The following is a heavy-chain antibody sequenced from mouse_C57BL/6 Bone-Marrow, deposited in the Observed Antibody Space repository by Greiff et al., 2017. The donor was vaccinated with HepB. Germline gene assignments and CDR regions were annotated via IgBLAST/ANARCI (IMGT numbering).Heavy chain of an antibody. CDR3: ARKGYYGSSPNWYFDV. Sequence: VQLKQSVAELVRPGASVKLSCTASGFNIKNTYMHWVKQRPEQGLEWIGRIDPANGNTKYAPKFQGKATITADTSSNTAYLQLSSLTSEDTAIYYCARKGYYGSSPNWYFDVWGTGTTVTVSS. D-gene: IGHD1-1*01. CDR1: GFNIKNTY. CDR2: IDPANGNT. V-gene: IGHV14-3*01. J-gene: IGHJ1*03.